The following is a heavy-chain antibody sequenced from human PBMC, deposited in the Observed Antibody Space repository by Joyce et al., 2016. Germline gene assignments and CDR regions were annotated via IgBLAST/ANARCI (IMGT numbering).Heavy chain of an antibody. J-gene: IGHJ3*02. CDR2: INAGNGNT. CDR1: GYTFTTYT. D-gene: IGHD3-22*01. V-gene: IGHV1-3*01. CDR3: ARDAPPTYYYDSSGLPDAFDI. Sequence: QVQLVQSGAEVKKPGASVKVSCKASGYTFTTYTMHWVRQGPGQRLEWMGWINAGNGNTEYSQKFQGRVTITRDTSASRAYMELSSLRCEDTAVYYCARDAPPTYYYDSSGLPDAFDIWGQGTMVTVSS.